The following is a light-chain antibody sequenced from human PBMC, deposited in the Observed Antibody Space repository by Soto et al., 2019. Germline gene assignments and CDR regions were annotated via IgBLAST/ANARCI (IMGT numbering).Light chain of an antibody. CDR2: DVS. J-gene: IGLJ1*01. CDR3: SSYAGSNNLRV. Sequence: SVLTQPPSASGSPGQSVTISCTGTSRNVGGYNYVSWYQQHPGKAPKLMIYDVSKRPSGVPDRFSGSKSGNTASLTVSGLQPEDEADYYCSSYAGSNNLRVFGTGTKVTVL. CDR1: SRNVGGYNY. V-gene: IGLV2-8*01.